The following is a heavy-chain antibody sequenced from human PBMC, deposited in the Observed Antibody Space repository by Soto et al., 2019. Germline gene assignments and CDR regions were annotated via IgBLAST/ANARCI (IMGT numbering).Heavy chain of an antibody. CDR1: GYSFTSYW. Sequence: PGESLKISCKGSGYSFTSYWIGWVRQMPGKGLEWMGIIYPGDSDTRYSPSFQGQVTISADKSISTAYLQWSSLKASDTAMYYCARAEVITFGGVIWSAGYGMDVWGQGTTVTVSS. J-gene: IGHJ6*02. CDR3: ARAEVITFGGVIWSAGYGMDV. CDR2: IYPGDSDT. V-gene: IGHV5-51*01. D-gene: IGHD3-16*01.